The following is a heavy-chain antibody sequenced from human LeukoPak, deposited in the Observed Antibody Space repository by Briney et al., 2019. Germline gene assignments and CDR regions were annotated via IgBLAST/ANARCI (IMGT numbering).Heavy chain of an antibody. V-gene: IGHV4-39*01. J-gene: IGHJ4*02. CDR2: IYYSGST. CDR3: ARHHYASGTHTPYYFDF. CDR1: GGSISSSSYY. D-gene: IGHD3-10*01. Sequence: PSETLSLTCTVSGGSISSSSYYWGWIRQPPGKGLEWIGSIYYSGSTYYNPSLKSRVTISVDTSKNQFSLKLSSVTAADTALYYCARHHYASGTHTPYYFDFWGQGTLVTVSS.